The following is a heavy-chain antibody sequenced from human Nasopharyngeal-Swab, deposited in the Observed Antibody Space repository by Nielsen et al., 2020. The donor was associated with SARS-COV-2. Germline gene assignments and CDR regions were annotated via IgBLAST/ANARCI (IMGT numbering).Heavy chain of an antibody. V-gene: IGHV3-74*01. D-gene: IGHD4-17*01. Sequence: GGSLRLSCAASGFTFSSYWMHWVRQAPGKGLVWVSRIKSDGSTTNYADSVKGRFTISRDNAKNSLYLQMNSLRAEDTALYYCAKGTTVTGYWYFDLWGRGTLVTVSS. CDR2: IKSDGSTT. CDR3: AKGTTVTGYWYFDL. J-gene: IGHJ2*01. CDR1: GFTFSSYW.